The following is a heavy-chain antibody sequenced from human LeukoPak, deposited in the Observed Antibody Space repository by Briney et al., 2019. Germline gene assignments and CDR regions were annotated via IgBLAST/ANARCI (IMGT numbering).Heavy chain of an antibody. CDR1: GFTFKSSW. CDR2: ISSDGTNT. V-gene: IGHV3-74*01. CDR3: ARDWGGSGPTSHDY. J-gene: IGHJ4*02. D-gene: IGHD3-16*01. Sequence: GGSLRLSCAASGFTFKSSWMHWVRQPPGRGPVWVSRISSDGTNTRHGDSVRGRFTVSRDNAKNTLYLQMNSLRVEDSAVYYCARDWGGSGPTSHDYWGQGTLVTVSS.